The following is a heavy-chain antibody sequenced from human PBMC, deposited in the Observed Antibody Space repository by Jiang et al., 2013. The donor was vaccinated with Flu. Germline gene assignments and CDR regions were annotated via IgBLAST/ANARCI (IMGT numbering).Heavy chain of an antibody. CDR2: INPSAGST. J-gene: IGHJ4*02. D-gene: IGHD6-19*01. CDR3: ARGGAVIGTLFDS. Sequence: SCKASGYTFTSYHIHWVRQAPGQGLEWMGIINPSAGSTTYAQKFQDRVTLTRDTSTSTVYMELRSLRSEDTAVYYCARGGAVIGTLFDSWGQGTLVTVSS. V-gene: IGHV1-46*01. CDR1: GYTFTSYH.